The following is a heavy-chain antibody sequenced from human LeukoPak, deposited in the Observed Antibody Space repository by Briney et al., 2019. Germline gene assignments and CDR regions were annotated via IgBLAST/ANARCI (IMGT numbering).Heavy chain of an antibody. CDR2: ISSSSSYI. D-gene: IGHD6-19*01. CDR1: GFTFSSYS. V-gene: IGHV3-21*01. Sequence: GGSLRLSCAASGFTFSSYSMNWVRQAPGKGLEWVSSISSSSSYIYYADSVKGRFTISRDNAKNSLYLQMNSLRAEDTAVYYCARGSQWLAPDIDFDYWGQGTLVTVSS. CDR3: ARGSQWLAPDIDFDY. J-gene: IGHJ4*02.